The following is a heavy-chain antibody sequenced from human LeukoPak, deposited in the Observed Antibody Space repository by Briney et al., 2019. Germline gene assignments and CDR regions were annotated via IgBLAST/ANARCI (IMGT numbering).Heavy chain of an antibody. V-gene: IGHV4-59*08. CDR1: GGSVSDYY. CDR3: ARGGWFGESPFDY. Sequence: SETLSLTCTVSGGSVSDYYWSWIRQSPGKGLEWIGYIYYTGTTSYNPSLKSRVTISAETSKNQFSLKLSSVTAADTAVYYCARGGWFGESPFDYWGQGTLVTVSS. D-gene: IGHD3-10*01. J-gene: IGHJ4*02. CDR2: IYYTGTT.